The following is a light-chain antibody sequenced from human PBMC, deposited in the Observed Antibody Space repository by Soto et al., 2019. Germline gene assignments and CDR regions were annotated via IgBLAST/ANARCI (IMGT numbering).Light chain of an antibody. V-gene: IGLV2-23*01. Sequence: QSVLTQPASVSGSPGQSITISCTGTSSDVGSYNLVSWYQQPPGEAPKLMIYEGSKRPSGVSNRFSGSKSGNTASLTISGLQAEDEADYHCCSYAGSDTMIFGGGTKLTVL. CDR3: CSYAGSDTMI. J-gene: IGLJ2*01. CDR1: SSDVGSYNL. CDR2: EGS.